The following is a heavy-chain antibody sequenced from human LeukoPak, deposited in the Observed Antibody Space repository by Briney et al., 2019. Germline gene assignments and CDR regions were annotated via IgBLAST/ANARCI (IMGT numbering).Heavy chain of an antibody. CDR2: INPNSGGT. J-gene: IGHJ4*02. CDR1: GYTFTGYY. D-gene: IGHD3-22*01. V-gene: IGHV1-2*02. Sequence: ASVKVSCKASGYTFTGYYMHWVRQAPGQGLEWMGWINPNSGGTNYAQKFQGRVTMTGDTSISTAYMELSRLRSDDTAVCYCARVSITMIVVVTIFDYWGQGTLVTVSS. CDR3: ARVSITMIVVVTIFDY.